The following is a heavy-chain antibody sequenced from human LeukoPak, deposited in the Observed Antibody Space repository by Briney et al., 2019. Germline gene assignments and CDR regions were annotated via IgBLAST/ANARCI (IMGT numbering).Heavy chain of an antibody. Sequence: GASVKVSCKASGGTFSSYAISWVRQAPGQGLEWMGGIIPIFGTANYAQKFQGRVTITTDESTSTAYMELSSLRSEDTAVYYCATALRYFDWLLFDYWSQGTLVTVSS. CDR1: GGTFSSYA. D-gene: IGHD3-9*01. J-gene: IGHJ4*02. V-gene: IGHV1-69*05. CDR2: IIPIFGTA. CDR3: ATALRYFDWLLFDY.